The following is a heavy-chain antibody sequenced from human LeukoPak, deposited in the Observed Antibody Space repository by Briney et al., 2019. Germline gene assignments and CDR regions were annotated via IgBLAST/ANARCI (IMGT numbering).Heavy chain of an antibody. CDR3: CRTNGSGSYWFVDY. D-gene: IGHD3-10*01. V-gene: IGHV3-33*01. CDR1: GFTFSSYG. J-gene: IGHJ4*02. CDR2: IWYDGSNK. Sequence: GGSLRLTCAASGFTFSSYGMHWVRQAPSKGLEWVAVIWYDGSNKYYADSVKGRFTISRDNSKNTLYLQMNSLRAEDTAVYYCCRTNGSGSYWFVDYWGQGTLVTVSS.